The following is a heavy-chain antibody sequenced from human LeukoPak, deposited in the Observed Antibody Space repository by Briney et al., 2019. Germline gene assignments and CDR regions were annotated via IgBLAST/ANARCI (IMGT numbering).Heavy chain of an antibody. CDR3: ARDGESGSQLDNWFDP. V-gene: IGHV7-4-1*02. CDR2: INTNTGNP. CDR1: GYTFTSYA. J-gene: IGHJ5*02. Sequence: ASVKVSCKASGYTFTSYAMNWVRQAPGQWLEWMGWINTNTGNPTYAQGFTGRFVFSLDTSVSTAYLQISSLKAEDTAVYYCARDGESGSQLDNWFDPWGQGTLVTVPS. D-gene: IGHD1-26*01.